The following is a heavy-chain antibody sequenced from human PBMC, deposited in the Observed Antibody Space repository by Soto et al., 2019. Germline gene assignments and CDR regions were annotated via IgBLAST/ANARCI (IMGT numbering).Heavy chain of an antibody. D-gene: IGHD5-18*01. Sequence: GGSLRLSCAASGFTVSSNYMSWVRQAPGKGLEWVSVIYSGGSTYYADSVKGRFTISRDNSKNTLYLQMNSLRAEDTAVYYCARELVDTAMARGYYYYGMDVWGQGTTVTFSS. J-gene: IGHJ6*02. V-gene: IGHV3-53*01. CDR3: ARELVDTAMARGYYYYGMDV. CDR1: GFTVSSNY. CDR2: IYSGGST.